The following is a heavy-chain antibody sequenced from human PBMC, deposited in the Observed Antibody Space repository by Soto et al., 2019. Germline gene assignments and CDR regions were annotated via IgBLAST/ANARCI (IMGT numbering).Heavy chain of an antibody. V-gene: IGHV4-59*01. D-gene: IGHD2-21*01. J-gene: IGHJ4*02. CDR1: GGSISSYY. Sequence: NPSETLSLTCTVSGGSISSYYWSWIRQPPGKGLEWIGYIYYSGSTNYNPSLKSRVTISVDTSKNQFSLKLSSVTAADTAVYYCARLWGWYFDYWGQGTLVTVSS. CDR2: IYYSGST. CDR3: ARLWGWYFDY.